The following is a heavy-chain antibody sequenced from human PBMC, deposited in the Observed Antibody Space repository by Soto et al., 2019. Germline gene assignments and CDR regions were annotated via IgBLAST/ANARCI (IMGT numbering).Heavy chain of an antibody. D-gene: IGHD3-22*01. CDR3: ARDYYDGGGYFFGTYYLDY. CDR2: ISSSSSTI. J-gene: IGHJ4*02. CDR1: GFTFKIYS. V-gene: IGHV3-48*02. Sequence: GGSLSLYCAASGFTFKIYSMNRARQAPGKGLEWVSYISSSSSTIYYADSVKGRFIISRDNVKNSLYLQINSLRDEDAAVYYCARDYYDGGGYFFGTYYLDYWGQGTLVTVSS.